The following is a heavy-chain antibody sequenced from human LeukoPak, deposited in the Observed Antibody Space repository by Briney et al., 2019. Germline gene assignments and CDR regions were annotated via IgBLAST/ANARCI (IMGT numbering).Heavy chain of an antibody. CDR2: IHYTGST. Sequence: GSLRLSCAASGFTFSDYYMSWIRQPPGKGLECIGYIHYTGSTNYNPSLKSRATISVETSKNQFSLKLKSVTAADTAVYYCARGGYYGSGNDFRFDPWGQGTLVTVSS. V-gene: IGHV4-59*01. CDR1: GFTFSDYY. D-gene: IGHD3-10*01. CDR3: ARGGYYGSGNDFRFDP. J-gene: IGHJ5*02.